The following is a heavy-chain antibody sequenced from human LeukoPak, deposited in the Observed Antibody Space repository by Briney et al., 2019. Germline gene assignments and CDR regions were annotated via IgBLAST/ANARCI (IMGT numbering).Heavy chain of an antibody. CDR1: GFTVSSNY. D-gene: IGHD6-13*01. CDR2: IYSGGST. CDR3: VAAAAGYYYGMDV. V-gene: IGHV3-53*01. J-gene: IGHJ6*02. Sequence: GGSLRLSCAASGFTVSSNYMSWVRQAPGKGLEWVSVIYSGGSTYYADSVKGRFAISRDNSKNTLYLQMNSLRAEDTAVYYCVAAAAGYYYGMDVWGQGTTVTVSS.